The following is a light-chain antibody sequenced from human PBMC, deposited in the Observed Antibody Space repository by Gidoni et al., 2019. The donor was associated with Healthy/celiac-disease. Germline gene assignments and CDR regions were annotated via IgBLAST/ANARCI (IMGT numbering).Light chain of an antibody. J-gene: IGKJ2*01. CDR3: QQRSNWPPGYT. CDR2: DAS. Sequence: EIVLTQSPATLSLSPGERATLSCRASQSVSSYLAWYQQKPGQAPRLLIYDASNRATGIPARFSGSGSGTDCTLTISSLEPEDFAVYYCQQRSNWPPGYTFGQXTKLEIK. CDR1: QSVSSY. V-gene: IGKV3-11*01.